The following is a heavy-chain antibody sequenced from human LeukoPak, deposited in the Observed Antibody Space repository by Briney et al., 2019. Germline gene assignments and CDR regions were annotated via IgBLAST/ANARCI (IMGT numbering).Heavy chain of an antibody. CDR3: AKDGHIVVVTAILYFDY. J-gene: IGHJ4*02. CDR2: ISYDGSNK. Sequence: GGSLRLSCAASGFTFSSYGMHWVRQAPGKGLEWVAVISYDGSNKYYADSVKGRFTISRDNSKNTLYLQMNSLRAEDTAVYYCAKDGHIVVVTAILYFDYWGQGTLVTVSS. D-gene: IGHD2-21*02. CDR1: GFTFSSYG. V-gene: IGHV3-30*18.